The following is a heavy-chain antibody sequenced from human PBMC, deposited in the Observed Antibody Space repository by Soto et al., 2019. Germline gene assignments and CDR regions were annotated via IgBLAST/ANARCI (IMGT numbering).Heavy chain of an antibody. CDR3: AKGRVGSQKDCFDI. CDR1: GFTFDDYA. D-gene: IGHD2-21*01. CDR2: ISWNSGSI. V-gene: IGHV3-9*01. J-gene: IGHJ3*02. Sequence: EVQVVESGGGLVQPGMSLRLSCAGSGFTFDDYAMHWVRQAPGKGLEWVSSISWNSGSIGYADSVKGRFTISRDKAKKSLHLQMNSLRAEDTALYYSAKGRVGSQKDCFDIWGQGTMVTVSS.